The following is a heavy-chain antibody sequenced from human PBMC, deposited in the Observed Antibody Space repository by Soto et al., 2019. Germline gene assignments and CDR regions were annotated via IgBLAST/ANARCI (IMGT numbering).Heavy chain of an antibody. V-gene: IGHV1-8*02. J-gene: IGHJ6*02. CDR1: GYDFTAYD. CDR2: MNPINGAT. Sequence: ASVKVSCKTSGYDFTAYDINWVRQASGQGLEWMGWMNPINGATGSARRFQGRVSMTRNTAAGTAYLELTSLRSDDTGVYYCGRGPSPRAPAGGTPYYYAMDVWGQGTTVTVSS. D-gene: IGHD6-13*01. CDR3: GRGPSPRAPAGGTPYYYAMDV.